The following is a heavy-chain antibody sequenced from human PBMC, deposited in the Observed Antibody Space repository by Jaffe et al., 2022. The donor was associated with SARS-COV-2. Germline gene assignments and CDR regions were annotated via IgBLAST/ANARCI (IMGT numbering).Heavy chain of an antibody. V-gene: IGHV3-11*01. CDR3: AKHCRSTSCYIDY. Sequence: QVQLVESGGGSVRPGGSLRLSCAASGFSFSDSYMSWIRRAPGKGLEWLSDINPSGSAIYYADSVKGRFTISRDNAKKSLYLQMNSLRAEDTAVYYCAKHCRSTSCYIDYWGQGTLVTVSS. CDR2: INPSGSAI. J-gene: IGHJ4*02. CDR1: GFSFSDSY. D-gene: IGHD2-2*02.